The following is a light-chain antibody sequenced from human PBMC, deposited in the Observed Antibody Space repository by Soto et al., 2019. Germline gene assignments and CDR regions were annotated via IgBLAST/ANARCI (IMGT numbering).Light chain of an antibody. V-gene: IGKV3-15*01. J-gene: IGKJ2*01. CDR1: QSVSSN. Sequence: EIVMTQSPATLSVSPGERATLSCRASQSVSSNLAWYQQKPGQAPRLLIYGASTRATGILARFRGSGSGTEFNLAISRLQSEDFAVYYCQQYNNWPYTFGQGTKLEIK. CDR2: GAS. CDR3: QQYNNWPYT.